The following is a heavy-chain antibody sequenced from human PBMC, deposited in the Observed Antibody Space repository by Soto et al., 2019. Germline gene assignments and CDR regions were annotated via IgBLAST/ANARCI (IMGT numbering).Heavy chain of an antibody. D-gene: IGHD4-4*01. Sequence: QVQLVQSGAEVKKPGASVKVSCKASGYIFTNYGISWVRQAPGQGLEWMGWMNDYNGNSNYAQKVQGRVTMTTDKSTNTAYIELRSLRSDDTAVYFCAGAQTPTESDYWGQGTLVTVSS. J-gene: IGHJ4*02. CDR1: GYIFTNYG. CDR2: MNDYNGNS. CDR3: AGAQTPTESDY. V-gene: IGHV1-18*04.